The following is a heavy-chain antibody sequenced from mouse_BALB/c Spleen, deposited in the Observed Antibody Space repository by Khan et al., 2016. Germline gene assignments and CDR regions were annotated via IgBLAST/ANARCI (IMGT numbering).Heavy chain of an antibody. J-gene: IGHJ1*01. Sequence: EVQLLESGGGLVQPGGSRGLSCEGSGFTFSGFWMSWVRQTPGKTLEWIGDINSAGSAINYAPSIQDRFTIFRDNDKSTLYMQMSKVRSEDTAMAFCVRYGGNYWCFDGWGAGTTITISS. V-gene: IGHV11-2*01. D-gene: IGHD2-1*01. CDR2: INSAGSAI. CDR3: VRYGGNYWCFDG. CDR1: GFTFSGFW.